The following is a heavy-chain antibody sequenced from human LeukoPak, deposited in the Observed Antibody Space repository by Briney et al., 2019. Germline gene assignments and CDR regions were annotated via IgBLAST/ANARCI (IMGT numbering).Heavy chain of an antibody. CDR3: AKDFVRYFDWFSGPFDF. Sequence: GVTLRLSCAVSGHSLRRYCVIWVPQAPGKGLEWGSGISDNGGSTYYADSVKGRFTTSRDNYKNTLYLQMNSLRAEDAAVYYCAKDFVRYFDWFSGPFDFWGQGTLVTVSS. J-gene: IGHJ4*02. CDR1: GHSLRRYC. CDR2: ISDNGGST. V-gene: IGHV3-23*01. D-gene: IGHD3-9*01.